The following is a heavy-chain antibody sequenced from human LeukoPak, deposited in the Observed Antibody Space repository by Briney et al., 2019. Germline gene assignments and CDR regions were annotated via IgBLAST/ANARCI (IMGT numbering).Heavy chain of an antibody. D-gene: IGHD2-15*01. V-gene: IGHV4-31*03. J-gene: IGHJ5*02. CDR3: ARGKYCIGGNCYANWSDP. CDR1: GGSISSGTYY. Sequence: NPSETLSLTCTVSGGSISSGTYYWSWIRQHPGKGLEWIGYIYYSGSTYYNPSLKSRVTISVDTSKNQFSLKLSSVTAADTAVYYCARGKYCIGGNCYANWSDPWGQGTLVTVSS. CDR2: IYYSGST.